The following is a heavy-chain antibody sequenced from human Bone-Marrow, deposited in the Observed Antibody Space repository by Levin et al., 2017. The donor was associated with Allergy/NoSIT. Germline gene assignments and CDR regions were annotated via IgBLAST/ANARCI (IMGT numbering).Heavy chain of an antibody. J-gene: IGHJ4*02. CDR3: ARDPPDYGDYGESFDY. D-gene: IGHD4-17*01. CDR2: IKQDGSEK. Sequence: ASVKVSCAASGFTFSSYWMSWVRQAPGKGLEWVANIKQDGSEKYYVDSVKGRFTISRDNAKNSLYLQMNSLRAEDTAVYYCARDPPDYGDYGESFDYWGQGTLVTVSS. V-gene: IGHV3-7*01. CDR1: GFTFSSYW.